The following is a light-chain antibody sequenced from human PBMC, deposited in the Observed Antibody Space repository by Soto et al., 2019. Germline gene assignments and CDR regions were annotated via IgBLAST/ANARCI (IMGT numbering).Light chain of an antibody. V-gene: IGKV1-5*01. CDR1: QSISNW. CDR2: DAS. J-gene: IGKJ1*01. CDR3: QQYNSYST. Sequence: DIQMTQSPSTLSASVGDRFTITFRASQSISNWLAWYQQKPGKAPKLLIYDASSLESGVPSRFSGGGFGTEFTLTISSLQPDDFRTYYCQQYNSYSTFGQGTKVDIK.